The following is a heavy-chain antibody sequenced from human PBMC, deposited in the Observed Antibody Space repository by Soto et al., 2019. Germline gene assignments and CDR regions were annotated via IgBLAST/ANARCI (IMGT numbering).Heavy chain of an antibody. CDR1: GFTFSSYG. J-gene: IGHJ3*02. CDR3: AKAGLSDDAFDI. Sequence: QVQLVESGGGVVQPGRSLRLSCAASGFTFSSYGMHWVRQAPGKGLEWVAVISYDGSNKYYADSVKGRFIISRDNSKNTLYLQMNSLRAEDTAVYYCAKAGLSDDAFDIWGQGTMVTVSS. D-gene: IGHD1-1*01. V-gene: IGHV3-30*18. CDR2: ISYDGSNK.